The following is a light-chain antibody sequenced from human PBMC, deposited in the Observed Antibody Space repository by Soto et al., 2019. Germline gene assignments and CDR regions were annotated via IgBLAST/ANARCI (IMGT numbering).Light chain of an antibody. Sequence: QSALTQPASVPGSPGQSITISCTGTSSDVGGYNYVYWYQQHPGKAPKLMIYKVSNRLSGVSNCFSGSNSGNTASLTISGPQAEDEADYCCSSYTSNSTHVVFCGGTKLAVL. CDR3: SSYTSNSTHVV. CDR2: KVS. V-gene: IGLV2-14*01. J-gene: IGLJ2*01. CDR1: SSDVGGYNY.